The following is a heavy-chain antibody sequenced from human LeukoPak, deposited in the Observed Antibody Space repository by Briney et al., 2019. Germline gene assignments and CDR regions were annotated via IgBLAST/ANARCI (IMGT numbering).Heavy chain of an antibody. J-gene: IGHJ4*02. CDR3: ARELRFLEWLLIDY. D-gene: IGHD3-3*01. CDR1: GYTFTGYY. CDR2: INPNSGGT. V-gene: IGHV1-2*02. Sequence: ASVKVSCKASGYTFTGYYMHWVRQAPGQGLEWMGWINPNSGGTNYAQKFQGRVTMTRDTSISTAYMKLSRLRSDDTAVYYCARELRFLEWLLIDYWGQGTLVTVSS.